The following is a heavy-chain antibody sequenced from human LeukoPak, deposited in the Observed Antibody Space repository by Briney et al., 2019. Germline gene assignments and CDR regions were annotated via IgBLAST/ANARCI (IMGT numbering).Heavy chain of an antibody. V-gene: IGHV3-48*01. J-gene: IGHJ4*02. CDR2: ISSSSSTI. CDR1: GFTFSSYS. CDR3: ARGEYCTNGVCLGVDY. D-gene: IGHD2-8*01. Sequence: PGGSLRLSCAASGFTFSSYSMNWVRQAPGKGLEWVSYISSSSSTIYYADSVKGRFTISRDNAKNSLYLQMNSLRAEDTAVYYCARGEYCTNGVCLGVDYWGQGTLVTVSS.